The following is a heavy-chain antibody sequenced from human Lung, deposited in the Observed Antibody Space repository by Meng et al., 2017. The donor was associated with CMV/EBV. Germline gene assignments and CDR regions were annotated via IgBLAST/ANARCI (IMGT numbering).Heavy chain of an antibody. CDR1: GDSMTNHNW. Sequence: QVRVREPGPALVKPSETLSLTCAVSGDSMTNHNWWAWGRQPPGKWLEWIGEIPHRGSSAYTPSLKSRVSMSIDKSKNQFSLKLTSVTAADTAVYHCLRRSGGSVWGQGTLVTVSS. V-gene: IGHV4-4*02. J-gene: IGHJ1*01. CDR2: IPHRGSS. D-gene: IGHD3-10*01. CDR3: LRRSGGSV.